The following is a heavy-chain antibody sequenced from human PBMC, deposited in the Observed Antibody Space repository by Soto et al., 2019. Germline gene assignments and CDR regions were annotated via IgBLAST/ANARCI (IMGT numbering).Heavy chain of an antibody. Sequence: EVQLVESGGGLLQPGRSLRLSCAASGFTFDDYAMHWVRQAPGKGLEWVSGISWNSGSIGYADSVKGRFTISRDNAKNSLYLQMNSLRAEDTALYYCAKGPNDYGGLYYFDYWGQGTLVTVSS. D-gene: IGHD4-17*01. CDR3: AKGPNDYGGLYYFDY. J-gene: IGHJ4*02. V-gene: IGHV3-9*01. CDR2: ISWNSGSI. CDR1: GFTFDDYA.